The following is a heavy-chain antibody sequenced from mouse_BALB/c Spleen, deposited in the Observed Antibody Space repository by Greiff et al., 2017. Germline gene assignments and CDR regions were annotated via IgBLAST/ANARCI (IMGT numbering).Heavy chain of an antibody. CDR1: GFTFSDYY. CDR3: ARVYYYGSSPLYYAMDD. D-gene: IGHD1-1*01. CDR2: ISDGGSYT. Sequence: EVKLVESGGGLVKPGGSLKLSCAASGFTFSDYYMYWVRQTPEKRLEWVATISDGGSYTYYPDSVKGRFTISRDNAKNNLYLQMSSLKSEDTAMYYCARVYYYGSSPLYYAMDDGGQGTSVTVSS. J-gene: IGHJ4*01. V-gene: IGHV5-4*02.